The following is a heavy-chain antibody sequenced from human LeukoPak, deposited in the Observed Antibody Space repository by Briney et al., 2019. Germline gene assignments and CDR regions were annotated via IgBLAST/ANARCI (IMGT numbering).Heavy chain of an antibody. CDR3: ARDYGSGSPNWFDS. CDR1: GFTFSSYG. CDR2: ISYDGSNK. D-gene: IGHD3-10*01. Sequence: PGGSLRLSCAASGFTFSSYGMHWVRQAPGKGLEWVAVISYDGSNKYYADSVKGRFTISRDNAKNSLYLQMNSLRAEDTAVYYCARDYGSGSPNWFDSWGQGTLVTVSS. J-gene: IGHJ5*01. V-gene: IGHV3-30*03.